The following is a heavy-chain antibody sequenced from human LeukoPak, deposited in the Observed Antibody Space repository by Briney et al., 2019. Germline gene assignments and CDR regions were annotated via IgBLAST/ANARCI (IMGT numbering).Heavy chain of an antibody. CDR1: GFTFSSYA. Sequence: GRSLRLSCAASGFTFSSYAMHWVRQAPGKGLEWLAVISYDGSNKYYADSVKGRFTISRDNSKTTLYLQMNSLRAEDTAVYYCARERSYCSGGSCYENDYWGQGTLVTVSS. CDR2: ISYDGSNK. V-gene: IGHV3-30-3*01. J-gene: IGHJ4*02. D-gene: IGHD2-15*01. CDR3: ARERSYCSGGSCYENDY.